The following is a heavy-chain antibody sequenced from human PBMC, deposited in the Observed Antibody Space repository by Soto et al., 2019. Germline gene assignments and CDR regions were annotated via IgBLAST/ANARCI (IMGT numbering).Heavy chain of an antibody. CDR3: ARGGRYSGYDFDY. V-gene: IGHV4-34*01. CDR2: INHSGST. D-gene: IGHD5-12*01. CDR1: GGSFSGYY. Sequence: SETLSLTCAVYGGSFSGYYWSWIRQPPGKGLEWIGEINHSGSTNYNPSLKSRVTISVDTSKNQFSLKLSSVTAADTAVYYCARGGRYSGYDFDYWGQGTLVTVSS. J-gene: IGHJ4*02.